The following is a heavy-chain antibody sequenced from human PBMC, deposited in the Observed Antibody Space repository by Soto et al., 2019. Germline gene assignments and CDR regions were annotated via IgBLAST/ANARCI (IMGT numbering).Heavy chain of an antibody. Sequence: GGSLRLSCAASGFTFSSYGMHWVRQAPGKGLEWVAVISYDGSNKYYADSVKGRFTISRDNSKNTLYLQMNSLRAEDTAVYYCARVSSGYDLFSYYYYGMDVWGQGTTVTVSS. CDR1: GFTFSSYG. J-gene: IGHJ6*02. CDR3: ARVSSGYDLFSYYYYGMDV. D-gene: IGHD5-12*01. V-gene: IGHV3-30*03. CDR2: ISYDGSNK.